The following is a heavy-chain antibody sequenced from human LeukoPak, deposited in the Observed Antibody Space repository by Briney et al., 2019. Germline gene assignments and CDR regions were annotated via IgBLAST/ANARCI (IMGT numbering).Heavy chain of an antibody. Sequence: PGGSLTLSCVASAFTFRTYSMQWLPPAPGKGGEWGSSISGSTGYIYYADSVRGRFTISRDNAKNSLYLEMNGLRAEDTAVNYCARCAALIWGRRCLYFDYWGQGTLVTVSS. CDR1: AFTFRTYS. CDR2: ISGSTGYI. D-gene: IGHD3-16*01. J-gene: IGHJ4*02. CDR3: ARCAALIWGRRCLYFDY. V-gene: IGHV3-21*01.